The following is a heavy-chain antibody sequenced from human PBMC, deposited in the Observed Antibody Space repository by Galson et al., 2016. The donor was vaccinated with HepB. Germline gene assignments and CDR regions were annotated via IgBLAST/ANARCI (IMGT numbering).Heavy chain of an antibody. D-gene: IGHD5-18*01. CDR1: GYTFTSYG. V-gene: IGHV1-18*04. CDR3: ARDVDTALYYFDL. CDR2: ISTYNGYT. J-gene: IGHJ4*02. Sequence: SVKVSCKASGYTFTSYGISWVRQAPGQGLEWMGWISTYNGYTNSAQKLQGRVTMTADTSTSTAYMELRSLRVDDTAVYYCARDVDTALYYFDLWGQGSLVTVSS.